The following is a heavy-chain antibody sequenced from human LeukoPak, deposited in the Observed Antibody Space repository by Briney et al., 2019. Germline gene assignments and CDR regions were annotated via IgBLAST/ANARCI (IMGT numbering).Heavy chain of an antibody. Sequence: SETLSLTCTVSGASISSYDWSWIRQPPGKGLEWIGYIYYSGSTNYNPSLKSRVTISVDTSKNQFSLKLSSVTAADTAVYYCARQSDYYDSSGYPPFDYWGQGTLVTVSS. D-gene: IGHD3-22*01. CDR3: ARQSDYYDSSGYPPFDY. J-gene: IGHJ4*02. CDR1: GASISSYD. V-gene: IGHV4-59*01. CDR2: IYYSGST.